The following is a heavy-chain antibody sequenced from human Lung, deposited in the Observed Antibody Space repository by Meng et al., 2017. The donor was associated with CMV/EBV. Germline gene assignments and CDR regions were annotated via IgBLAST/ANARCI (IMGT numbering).Heavy chain of an antibody. CDR3: ARDWELVTHGGDY. J-gene: IGHJ4*02. D-gene: IGHD3-10*01. CDR2: ISAYNGNT. CDR1: GYPFTSYG. V-gene: IGHV1-18*01. Sequence: SVXVSXKASGYPFTSYGISWVRQAPGQGLEWMGWISAYNGNTNYAQKFQGRVIMTTDTFTSTAYMELRSLRSDDTAVYYCARDWELVTHGGDYWGQGPLVTVSS.